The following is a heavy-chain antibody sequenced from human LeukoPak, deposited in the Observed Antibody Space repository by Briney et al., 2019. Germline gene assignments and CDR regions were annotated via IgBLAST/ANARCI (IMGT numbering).Heavy chain of an antibody. CDR1: RFTFSTYW. CDR3: AELGITMIGGV. D-gene: IGHD3-10*02. CDR2: INSDGSST. Sequence: GGSPRLSCAASRFTFSTYWMHWVRQAPGKRLVWVSRINSDGSSTGYADSAKGRFTISRDNAKNSLYLQMNSLRAEDTAVYYCAELGITMIGGVWSKGTTVTISS. J-gene: IGHJ6*04. V-gene: IGHV3-74*01.